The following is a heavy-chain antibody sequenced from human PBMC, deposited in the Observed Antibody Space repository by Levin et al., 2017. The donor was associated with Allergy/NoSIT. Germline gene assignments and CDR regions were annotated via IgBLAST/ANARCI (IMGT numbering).Heavy chain of an antibody. CDR3: AKRRYDSSGYFDS. CDR1: GFTFSSYS. D-gene: IGHD5-12*01. J-gene: IGHJ4*02. V-gene: IGHV3-23*01. CDR2: ITGSGGYT. Sequence: QSGGSLRLSCEASGFTFSSYSMGWVRQAPGKGLEWVSAITGSGGYTNYADSVMGRFTISRDNSKNTLYLQMNTLRAEDTALYYCAKRRYDSSGYFDSWGQGTLVTVSS.